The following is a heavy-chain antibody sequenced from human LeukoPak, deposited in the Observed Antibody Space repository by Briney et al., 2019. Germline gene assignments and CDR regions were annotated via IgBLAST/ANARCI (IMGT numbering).Heavy chain of an antibody. J-gene: IGHJ4*02. Sequence: ASVKVSCKASGGTFSSYAISWVRQAPGQGLEWMGGIIPIFGTANYAQKFQGRVTITADESTSTAYMELSSLRSEDTAVYYCARDREDTAGENYLDYWGQGTLVTVSS. CDR2: IIPIFGTA. CDR3: ARDREDTAGENYLDY. V-gene: IGHV1-69*01. CDR1: GGTFSSYA. D-gene: IGHD5-18*01.